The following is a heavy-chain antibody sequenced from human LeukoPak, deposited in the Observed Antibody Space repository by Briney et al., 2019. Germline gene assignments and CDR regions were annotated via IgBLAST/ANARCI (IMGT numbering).Heavy chain of an antibody. CDR1: GYSFTNYW. CDR3: ARGSLNYGMDV. V-gene: IGHV5-51*01. Sequence: GESLKISCKGSGYSFTNYWLGWVRQMPGKGLEWMGVIYPGDSETRYSPSFQGQVTISADKSISTAYLQWTSLKASDTAMYYCARGSLNYGMDVWGQGTTVTVSS. J-gene: IGHJ6*02. CDR2: IYPGDSET.